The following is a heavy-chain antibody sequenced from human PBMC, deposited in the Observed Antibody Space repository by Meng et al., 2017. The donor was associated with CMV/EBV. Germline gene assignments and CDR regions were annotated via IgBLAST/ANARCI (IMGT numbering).Heavy chain of an antibody. J-gene: IGHJ5*02. D-gene: IGHD2-21*01. CDR2: IRNKANSYTT. CDR3: ARVWRGRWFAP. CDR1: GFTFSDHF. V-gene: IGHV3-72*01. Sequence: AASGFTFSDHFMDWVRQAPGKGLEWVGRIRNKANSYTTEYGASVKGRFTISRDDSKNSVYLQMNSLKTEDTAVYYCARVWRGRWFAPWGQGTLVPSPQ.